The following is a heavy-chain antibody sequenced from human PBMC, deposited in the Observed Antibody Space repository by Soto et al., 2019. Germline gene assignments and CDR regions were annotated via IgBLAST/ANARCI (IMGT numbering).Heavy chain of an antibody. CDR2: IYYSGSN. J-gene: IGHJ4*02. CDR1: GGSISSGRYH. D-gene: IGHD6-13*01. Sequence: QLQLQESGPGLVKPSETLSLTCTVSGGSISSGRYHWGWIRQPPGKGLEWIGRIYYSGSNNYNPSLKRRVTISVDTSKIPFPLTLGSVTAADTAVYYCARLQSNSWYYYFDYWGQGTLVTVSS. V-gene: IGHV4-39*01. CDR3: ARLQSNSWYYYFDY.